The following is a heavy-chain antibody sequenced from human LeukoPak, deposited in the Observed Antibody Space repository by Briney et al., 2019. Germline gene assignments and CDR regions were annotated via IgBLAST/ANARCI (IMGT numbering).Heavy chain of an antibody. Sequence: PSETLSLTCAVYGGSFSGYYWSWIRQPPGKGLEWIGEINHSGSTNYNPSLKSRVTISVGTSKNQFSLKLSSVTAADTAVYYCARGCGSGSYSYYFDYWGQGTLVTVSS. CDR2: INHSGST. J-gene: IGHJ4*02. V-gene: IGHV4-34*01. CDR1: GGSFSGYY. CDR3: ARGCGSGSYSYYFDY. D-gene: IGHD3-10*01.